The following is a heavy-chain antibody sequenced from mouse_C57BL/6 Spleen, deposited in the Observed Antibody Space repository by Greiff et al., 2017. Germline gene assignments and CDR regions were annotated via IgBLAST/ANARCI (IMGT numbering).Heavy chain of an antibody. V-gene: IGHV1-15*01. J-gene: IGHJ2*01. CDR3: TREGDGDALDY. CDR2: IDPETGGT. CDR1: GYTFTDYE. Sequence: QVQLQQSGAELVRPGASVTLSCKASGYTFTDYEMHWVKQTPVHGLEWIGAIDPETGGTAHNQKFKGKAILTADKSSSTDYMELRSLTSEDSAVYYCTREGDGDALDYWGQGTTLTVSS. D-gene: IGHD2-13*01.